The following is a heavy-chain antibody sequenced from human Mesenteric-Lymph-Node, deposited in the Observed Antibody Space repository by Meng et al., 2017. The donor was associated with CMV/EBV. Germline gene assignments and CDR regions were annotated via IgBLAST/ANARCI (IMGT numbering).Heavy chain of an antibody. CDR2: ITGSTTYI. CDR1: GFTFSSYA. V-gene: IGHV3-21*01. J-gene: IGHJ4*02. CDR3: ARARLVRLNYFDY. D-gene: IGHD6-6*01. Sequence: GGSLRLPCAASGFTFSSYAMSWVRQAPGKGLEWVSSITGSTTYIYYADSVRGRFTISRDNADNSLFLQMNSLRADDTAVYYCARARLVRLNYFDYWGQGTLVTVSS.